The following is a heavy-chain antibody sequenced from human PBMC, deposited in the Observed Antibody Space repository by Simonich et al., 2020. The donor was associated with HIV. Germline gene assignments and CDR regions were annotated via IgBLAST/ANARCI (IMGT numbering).Heavy chain of an antibody. V-gene: IGHV4-34*01. Sequence: QVQLQQWGAGLLKPSETLSLTCAVYGGSFSGYYWSWFRQPPGKGLEWIGENNHSGSTNYNPSLKSRVTISVNTPKNQFSLKLSSVTAADTAVYYCARLTAGGLGEYFQHWGQGTLVTVSS. CDR1: GGSFSGYY. J-gene: IGHJ1*01. D-gene: IGHD6-13*01. CDR2: NNHSGST. CDR3: ARLTAGGLGEYFQH.